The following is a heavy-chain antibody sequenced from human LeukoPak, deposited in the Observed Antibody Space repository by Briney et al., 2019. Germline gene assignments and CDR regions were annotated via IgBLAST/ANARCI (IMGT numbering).Heavy chain of an antibody. J-gene: IGHJ6*03. CDR3: ARVKSEGRSYYYLDV. Sequence: GGSLRLSCAASGFTFSAYPILWVRQAPGKGLEYVSAISSNGGITYYANSVKGRFTISRDNSKNTVYLQMGSLRAEDMAVYYCARVKSEGRSYYYLDVWGKGTTVIVSS. V-gene: IGHV3-64*01. CDR2: ISSNGGIT. D-gene: IGHD3-10*01. CDR1: GFTFSAYP.